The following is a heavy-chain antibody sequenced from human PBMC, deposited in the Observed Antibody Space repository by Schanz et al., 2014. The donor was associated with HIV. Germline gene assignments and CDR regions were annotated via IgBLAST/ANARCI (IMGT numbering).Heavy chain of an antibody. CDR1: GYIFTSNG. V-gene: IGHV1-18*01. J-gene: IGHJ4*02. D-gene: IGHD6-13*01. Sequence: QVQLVQSGAEVKKPGASVKVSCKASGYIFTSNGISWVRQAPGQGLEWMGWISTYNGNTIYAQNFQARVTLTTDTSTRTVYMELRSLRSDDTAVYYCARDRSAAVTASDYWGQGTLVTVSS. CDR3: ARDRSAAVTASDY. CDR2: ISTYNGNT.